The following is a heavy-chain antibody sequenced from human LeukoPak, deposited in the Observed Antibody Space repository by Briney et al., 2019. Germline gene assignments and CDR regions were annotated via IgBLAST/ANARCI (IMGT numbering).Heavy chain of an antibody. D-gene: IGHD1-1*01. J-gene: IGHJ6*02. V-gene: IGHV1-46*01. CDR2: INPSGGSA. CDR3: ARGTPTYYYYYDMDV. CDR1: GYTFTSYY. Sequence: ASVKVSCKASGYTFTSYYMHWVRQGPGQGLEWMGIINPSGGSASYAQKFQGRVTMTSDTSTSTVYMELSSLRSEDTAVYHCARGTPTYYYYYDMDVWGQGTTVTVSS.